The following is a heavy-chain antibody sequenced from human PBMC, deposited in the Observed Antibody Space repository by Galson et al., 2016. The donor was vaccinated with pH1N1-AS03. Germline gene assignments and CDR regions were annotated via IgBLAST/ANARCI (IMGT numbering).Heavy chain of an antibody. Sequence: QSGAEVKKPGEALKISCKGSGFKFTTYWIGWVRQMPGKGLEWVGIIYPDDSDTKYSPSFQGQVTISADKSISTAYLRWNSLKASDTAMYYCARGDGYNHYFDYWGQGTLVTVSS. CDR2: IYPDDSDT. CDR1: GFKFTTYW. J-gene: IGHJ4*02. D-gene: IGHD5-24*01. CDR3: ARGDGYNHYFDY. V-gene: IGHV5-51*03.